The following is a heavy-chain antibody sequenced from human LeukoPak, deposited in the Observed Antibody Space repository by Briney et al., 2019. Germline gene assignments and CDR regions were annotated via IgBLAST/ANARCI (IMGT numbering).Heavy chain of an antibody. CDR1: GFIFSNAW. Sequence: GGSLRLSSAASGFIFSNAWMSWVRQAPGKGLEGFSRINSGGSSTSYADYVKGRFTSSRDNAKNTVYLQSNSLRAEDTAVYYCARDLPKYSSSSGGYWGQGTLVTVPS. CDR3: ARDLPKYSSSSGGY. V-gene: IGHV3-74*01. CDR2: INSGGSST. D-gene: IGHD6-6*01. J-gene: IGHJ4*02.